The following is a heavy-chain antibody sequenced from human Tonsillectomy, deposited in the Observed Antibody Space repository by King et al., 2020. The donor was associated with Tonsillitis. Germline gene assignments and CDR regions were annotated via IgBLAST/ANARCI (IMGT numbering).Heavy chain of an antibody. J-gene: IGHJ1*01. CDR1: GCTFDDYT. CDR3: AKEQNISSVGIFQY. V-gene: IGHV3-43*01. CDR2: ISWDGGST. Sequence: MQLVESGGDVVQPGGSLRLSCAASGCTFDDYTMHWVRQAPGKGLEWVSLISWDGGSTYYADSVKGRFTISRDNSKKSLYLQMNSLRTEDSALYYCAKEQNISSVGIFQYWGQGTLVTVSA. D-gene: IGHD2-15*01.